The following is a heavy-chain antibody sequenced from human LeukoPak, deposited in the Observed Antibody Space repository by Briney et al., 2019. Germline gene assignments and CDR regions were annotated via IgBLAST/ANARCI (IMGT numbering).Heavy chain of an antibody. D-gene: IGHD3-9*01. J-gene: IGHJ3*02. CDR2: IYYSGST. CDR3: AGAYYDILTGSADAFDI. CDR1: GGSISSYY. Sequence: SETLSLTCTVSGGSISSYYWSWIRQPPGKGLEWIGSIYYSGSTYYNPSLKSRVTISVDRSKNQFSLKLSSVTAADTAVYYCAGAYYDILTGSADAFDIWGQGTMVTVSS. V-gene: IGHV4-59*12.